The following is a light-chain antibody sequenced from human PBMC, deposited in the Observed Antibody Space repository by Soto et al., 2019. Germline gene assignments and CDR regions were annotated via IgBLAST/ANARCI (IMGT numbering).Light chain of an antibody. J-gene: IGLJ1*01. CDR3: SSYTSSSSYV. Sequence: QSVLTQPASVSGSPGQSITISCTGTSSDVGGYTHVSWYRQHPGKAPKLMIYDVNNRPSGVSNRFSGSKSGNTASLTISGLQADDEGDYYCSSYTSSSSYVFGTGTKVTVL. CDR1: SSDVGGYTH. V-gene: IGLV2-14*03. CDR2: DVN.